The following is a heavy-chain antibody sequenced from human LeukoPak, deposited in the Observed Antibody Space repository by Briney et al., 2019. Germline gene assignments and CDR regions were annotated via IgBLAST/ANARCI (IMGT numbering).Heavy chain of an antibody. V-gene: IGHV3-30*18. J-gene: IGHJ6*04. CDR2: ISYDGSNK. CDR3: AKDKRGDYDILTGYYRPVYGMDV. D-gene: IGHD3-9*01. Sequence: GRSLRLSCAASGFTFSSYGMHWVRQAPGKGLEWVAVISYDGSNKYYADSVKGRFTISRDNSKNTLYLQMNSLRAEDTAAYYCAKDKRGDYDILTGYYRPVYGMDVWGKGTTVTVSS. CDR1: GFTFSSYG.